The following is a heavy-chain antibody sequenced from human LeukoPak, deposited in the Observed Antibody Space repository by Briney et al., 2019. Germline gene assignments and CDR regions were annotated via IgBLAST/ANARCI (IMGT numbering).Heavy chain of an antibody. Sequence: QTLSLTCAISGDSVSSNSAAWNWIRQSPSRGLEWLGRTYYRSKWYNTYAEPVKSRITITPDTSKNQFTLQLNSVTPEDTAVYYCVRDHDSTMPSDTWGRGNLLTVSS. CDR3: VRDHDSTMPSDT. CDR1: GDSVSSNSAA. D-gene: IGHD3-22*01. V-gene: IGHV6-1*01. J-gene: IGHJ4*02. CDR2: TYYRSKWYN.